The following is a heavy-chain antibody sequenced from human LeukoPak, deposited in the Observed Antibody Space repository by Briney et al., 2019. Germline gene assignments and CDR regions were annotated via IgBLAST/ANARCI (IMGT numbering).Heavy chain of an antibody. CDR2: IYSGGST. CDR1: GFSVSSNY. Sequence: PGGSLRLSCAASGFSVSSNYMNWVRQAPGKGLEWVSVIYSGGSTYYADSVKGRFTISRDNSKNTLYLQMNSLRAEDTAVYSCARGMKYSTGWYYMDVWGKGTTVTISS. D-gene: IGHD6-19*01. CDR3: ARGMKYSTGWYYMDV. V-gene: IGHV3-53*01. J-gene: IGHJ6*03.